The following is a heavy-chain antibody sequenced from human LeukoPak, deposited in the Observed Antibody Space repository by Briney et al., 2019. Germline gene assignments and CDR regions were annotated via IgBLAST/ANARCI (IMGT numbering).Heavy chain of an antibody. J-gene: IGHJ3*02. D-gene: IGHD3-10*02. V-gene: IGHV1-69*04. Sequence: GASVKVSCKASGGTFSSYAISWVRQAPGQGLEWMGRIIPILGIANYAQKFQGRVTITADKSTSTAYMELSSLRSEDTAVYYCARGTMWAHAFDIWGQGTMVTVSS. CDR1: GGTFSSYA. CDR3: ARGTMWAHAFDI. CDR2: IIPILGIA.